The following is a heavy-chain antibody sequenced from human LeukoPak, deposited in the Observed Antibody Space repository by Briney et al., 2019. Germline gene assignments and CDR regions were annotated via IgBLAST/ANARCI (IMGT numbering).Heavy chain of an antibody. CDR1: GGSISSSSYY. J-gene: IGHJ6*02. Sequence: PSETLSLTCTVSGGSISSSSYYWGWIRQPPGKGLEWIGSIYYSGSTYYNPSLKSRVTISVDTSKNQFSLKLSSVTAADTAVYYCARQSGYSSGWPTYYYYYGVDVWGQGTTVTVSS. CDR2: IYYSGST. CDR3: ARQSGYSSGWPTYYYYYGVDV. V-gene: IGHV4-39*01. D-gene: IGHD6-19*01.